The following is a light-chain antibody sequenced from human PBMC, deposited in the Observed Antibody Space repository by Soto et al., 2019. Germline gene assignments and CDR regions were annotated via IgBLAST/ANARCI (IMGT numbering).Light chain of an antibody. J-gene: IGKJ2*01. CDR3: QQYGSSPLT. CDR1: QSVSASY. CDR2: GAS. Sequence: EIVLTQSPSTLSLSPGEGATLSCRASQSVSASYLAWYQQKPGQSPRLLIYGASTRATDIPDRFSGSGSGTDFTLTISRLEPEEFAVYYCQQYGSSPLTFGLGTKLEIK. V-gene: IGKV3-20*01.